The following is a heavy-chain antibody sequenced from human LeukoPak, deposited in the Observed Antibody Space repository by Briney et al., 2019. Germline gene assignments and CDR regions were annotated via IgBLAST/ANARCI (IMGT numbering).Heavy chain of an antibody. D-gene: IGHD3-16*01. CDR2: ISYDGSNK. Sequence: GGSLRLSCAASGFTFSSYGMHWVRQAPGKGLEWVAVISYDGSNKYYADSVKGRFTISRDNSKNTLYLQMNSLRAEDTAVYYCANGGTFLGYYYYGMDVWGQGTTVTVSS. CDR3: ANGGTFLGYYYYGMDV. J-gene: IGHJ6*02. CDR1: GFTFSSYG. V-gene: IGHV3-30*18.